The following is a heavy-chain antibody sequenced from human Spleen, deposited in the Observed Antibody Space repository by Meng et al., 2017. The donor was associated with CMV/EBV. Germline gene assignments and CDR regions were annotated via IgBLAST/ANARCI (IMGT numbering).Heavy chain of an antibody. J-gene: IGHJ6*02. CDR1: GFTFSDYY. V-gene: IGHV3-11*01. Sequence: GESLKISCAASGFTFSDYYMSWIRQAPGKGLEWVSYITTSGTILYYADSVKGRFTVSRDNAKNSLYLQMNRLRAEDTAVYYCARDLSSDANYYYYYGMDVWGQGTTVTVSS. CDR3: ARDLSSDANYYYYYGMDV. D-gene: IGHD2/OR15-2a*01. CDR2: ITTSGTIL.